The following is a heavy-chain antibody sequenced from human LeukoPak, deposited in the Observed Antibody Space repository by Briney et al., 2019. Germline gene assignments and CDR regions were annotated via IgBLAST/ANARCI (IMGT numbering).Heavy chain of an antibody. V-gene: IGHV4-59*10. J-gene: IGHJ4*02. CDR2: LSTTGST. Sequence: SETLSLTCAVYGGSFSGYYWSWIRQPAGKGLEWIGRLSTTGSTYYNPSFNSRVTMSVDRSRSQFSLKLSSMTAADTAVYYCAKSPSTIGWNWGYFFDDWDQGIVVTVSS. CDR1: GGSFSGYY. D-gene: IGHD7-27*01. CDR3: AKSPSTIGWNWGYFFDD.